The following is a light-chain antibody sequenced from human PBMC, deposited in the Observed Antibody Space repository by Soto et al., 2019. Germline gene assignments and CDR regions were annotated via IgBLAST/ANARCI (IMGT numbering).Light chain of an antibody. CDR3: QQYNSYPST. CDR2: KES. V-gene: IGKV1-5*03. J-gene: IGKJ1*01. CDR1: QSISSW. Sequence: DIQMTQSPSTLSASVGDRVTITCRASQSISSWLAWYQQKPGKAPKLLIYKESSLESGVPSRFSGSGSGTEFTLTISSLHPYDFATYYFQQYNSYPSTFGQGTKVEIK.